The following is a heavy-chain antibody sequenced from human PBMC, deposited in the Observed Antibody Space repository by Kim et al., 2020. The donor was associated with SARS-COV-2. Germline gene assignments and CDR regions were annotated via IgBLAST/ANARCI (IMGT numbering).Heavy chain of an antibody. V-gene: IGHV4-30-2*01. CDR1: GGSISSGGYS. CDR2: IYHSGST. D-gene: IGHD3-22*01. J-gene: IGHJ4*02. CDR3: ARGASSGFFDY. Sequence: SETLSLTCAVSGGSISSGGYSWSWIRQPPGKGLEWIGYIYHSGSTYYNPSLKSRVTISVDRSKNQFSLKLSSVTAADTAVYYCARGASSGFFDYWGQGTLVTVSS.